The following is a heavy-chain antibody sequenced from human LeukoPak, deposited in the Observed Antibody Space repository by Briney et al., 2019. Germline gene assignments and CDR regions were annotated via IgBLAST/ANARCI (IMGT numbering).Heavy chain of an antibody. J-gene: IGHJ5*02. CDR2: ISGSGGST. D-gene: IGHD2-21*02. Sequence: GGSLRLSCAASGFTFSSYGMSWVRQAPGKGLEWVSAISGSGGSTYYADSVKGRFTISRDNSKNTLYLQMNSLRAEDTAVYYCAKDPNRRGRVVVTALNWFDPWGQGTLVTVSS. V-gene: IGHV3-23*01. CDR1: GFTFSSYG. CDR3: AKDPNRRGRVVVTALNWFDP.